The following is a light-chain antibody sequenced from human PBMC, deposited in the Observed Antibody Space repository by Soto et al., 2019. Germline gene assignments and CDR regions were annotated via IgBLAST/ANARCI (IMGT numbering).Light chain of an antibody. CDR3: QQYSSLWT. J-gene: IGKJ1*01. V-gene: IGKV3-20*01. CDR1: QSVSNNY. CDR2: GAS. Sequence: EIVLTQSPGTLSLSPGERATLSCRTSQSVSNNYLAWYQQKPGQAPRLLIYGASSRATGIPDRFSGSGSGTDFTLSISRLEPEDSAVYYCQQYSSLWTFGQGTKVEI.